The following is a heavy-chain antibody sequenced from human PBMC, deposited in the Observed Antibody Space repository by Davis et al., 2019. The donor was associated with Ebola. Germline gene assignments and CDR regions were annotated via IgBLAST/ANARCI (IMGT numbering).Heavy chain of an antibody. CDR2: IIPIFGTA. CDR3: ARDVGSSGYSFYYFDY. CDR1: GGTFSSYA. J-gene: IGHJ4*02. Sequence: SVKVSCKASGGTFSSYAISWVRQAPGQGLEWMGGIIPIFGTANYAQKFQGRVTITADTSTSTAYMELRSLRSDDTAVYYCARDVGSSGYSFYYFDYWGQGTLVTVSS. D-gene: IGHD3-22*01. V-gene: IGHV1-69*06.